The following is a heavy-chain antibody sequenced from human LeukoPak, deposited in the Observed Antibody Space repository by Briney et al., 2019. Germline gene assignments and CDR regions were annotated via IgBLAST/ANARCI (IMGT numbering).Heavy chain of an antibody. CDR2: IIPIFGTA. Sequence: SVKVSCKASGYTFTSYGISWVRRAPGQGLEWMGGIIPIFGTANYAQKFQGRVTITADESTSTAYMELSSLRSEDTAVYYCARETMRYCSSTSCYKGEFDYWGQGTLVTVSS. J-gene: IGHJ4*02. CDR3: ARETMRYCSSTSCYKGEFDY. CDR1: GYTFTSYG. V-gene: IGHV1-69*13. D-gene: IGHD2-2*02.